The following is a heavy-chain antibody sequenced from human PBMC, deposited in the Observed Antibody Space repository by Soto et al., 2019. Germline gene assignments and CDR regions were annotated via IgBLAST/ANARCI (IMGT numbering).Heavy chain of an antibody. D-gene: IGHD3-16*01. J-gene: IGHJ4*02. Sequence: GGSLRLSCAASGFTFSSYAMSWVRQAPGKGLEWVSAISGSGGSTYYADSVKGRFTISRDNSKNTLYLQMNSLRAEDTAVYYCAGGRVGLGEGGQLDSGGKEALVTVS. V-gene: IGHV3-23*01. CDR3: AGGRVGLGEGGQLDS. CDR2: ISGSGGST. CDR1: GFTFSSYA.